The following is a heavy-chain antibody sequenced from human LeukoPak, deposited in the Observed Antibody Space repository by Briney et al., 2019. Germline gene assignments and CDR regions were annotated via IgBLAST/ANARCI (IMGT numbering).Heavy chain of an antibody. J-gene: IGHJ4*02. CDR2: IYYSGST. Sequence: SSETLSLTCTVSGGSISSHYWSWLRQPPGKGLEWVGYIYYSGSTNYNPSLKSRVTISVDTSKNQFSLKLSSVTAADTAVYYCAREQYSSSWYDYWGQGTLVTVSS. V-gene: IGHV4-59*11. D-gene: IGHD6-13*01. CDR1: GGSISSHY. CDR3: AREQYSSSWYDY.